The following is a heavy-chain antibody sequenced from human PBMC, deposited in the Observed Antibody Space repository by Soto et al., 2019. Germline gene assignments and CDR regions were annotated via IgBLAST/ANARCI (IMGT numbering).Heavy chain of an antibody. V-gene: IGHV4-4*07. Sequence: PSETLSLTCTVSGRSMSGYYWSWIRQPAGERLEWIGRIYTSGTTDFNPSLKGRVTMSVDTPKNQFSLKLTSVTAADTALYYCAREDYYETGYYVVWGQGTQVTVSS. CDR2: IYTSGTT. CDR1: GRSMSGYY. CDR3: AREDYYETGYYVV. J-gene: IGHJ4*02. D-gene: IGHD3-9*01.